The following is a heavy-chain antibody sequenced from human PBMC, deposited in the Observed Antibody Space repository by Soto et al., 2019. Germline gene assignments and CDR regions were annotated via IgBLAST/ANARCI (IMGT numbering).Heavy chain of an antibody. V-gene: IGHV4-30-2*01. CDR3: ARGQGAAAGHSNFDY. CDR2: IYDSGNT. D-gene: IGHD6-13*01. J-gene: IGHJ4*02. Sequence: QLQLQESGSGLVKPSQTLSLTCAVSGGSISGTTYSWSWIRQPPGKGLEWIGYIYDSGNTYYNPSLKRQFSISVDRSKNQFSLKLSSVTAADTAVYYCARGQGAAAGHSNFDYGGQGALVTVSS. CDR1: GGSISGTTYS.